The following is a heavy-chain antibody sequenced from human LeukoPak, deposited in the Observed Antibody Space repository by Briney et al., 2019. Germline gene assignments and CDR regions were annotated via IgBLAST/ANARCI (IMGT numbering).Heavy chain of an antibody. J-gene: IGHJ4*02. CDR3: ANTMVRGVVRY. CDR1: GGSISSYY. D-gene: IGHD3-10*01. V-gene: IGHV4-39*01. CDR2: IHYSGNT. Sequence: SETLSLTCTVSGGSISSYYWGWIRQSPGKGLEWIGSIHYSGNTYYNPSLKSRVTISVDTSKNQFSLWLSSVTAAETAIYYCANTMVRGVVRYWGQGTLVTVSS.